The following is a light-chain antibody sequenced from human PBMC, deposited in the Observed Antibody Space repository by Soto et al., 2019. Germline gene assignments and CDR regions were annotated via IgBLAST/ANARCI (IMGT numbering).Light chain of an antibody. CDR1: SSDVGAYDY. CDR3: SSYAGSYTFVV. J-gene: IGLJ2*01. V-gene: IGLV2-11*01. CDR2: DVS. Sequence: QSALTQPRSVSGSPGQSVTISCTGTSSDVGAYDYVSWYQQDPGNAPKVLIYDVSERPSGVPDRFSGSKSDNTASLTISGLQAEDEADYYCSSYAGSYTFVVFGGGTKLTVL.